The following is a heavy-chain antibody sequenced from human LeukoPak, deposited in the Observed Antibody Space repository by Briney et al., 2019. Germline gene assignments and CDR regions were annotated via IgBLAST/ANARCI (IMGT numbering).Heavy chain of an antibody. V-gene: IGHV3-64D*06. J-gene: IGHJ4*02. D-gene: IGHD6-6*01. CDR1: GFTFSSYA. CDR3: VKRSMTSKSNYYYDF. CDR2: TDSSGGST. Sequence: GGSLRLSCSASGFTFSSYAMHWVRQAPGKGLEYVSSTDSSGGSTYYAESVKGRFTISRDNSKNTLYLQMSGLRAEDTAVYYCVKRSMTSKSNYYYDFWGQGALVTVSS.